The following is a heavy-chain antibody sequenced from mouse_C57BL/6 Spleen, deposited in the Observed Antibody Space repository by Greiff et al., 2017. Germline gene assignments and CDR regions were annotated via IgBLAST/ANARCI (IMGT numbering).Heavy chain of an antibody. J-gene: IGHJ4*01. Sequence: VQLQQSGAELVRPGSSVKMSCKTSGYTFTSYGINWVKQRPGQGLEWIGYIDIGNGSTEYTEKFKGKATLTSDTSSSTAYMQLSSLTSEDSAIYFCARKSYGIMYYAMDYWGQGTSVTVSS. CDR3: ARKSYGIMYYAMDY. V-gene: IGHV1-58*01. D-gene: IGHD1-1*01. CDR2: IDIGNGST. CDR1: GYTFTSYG.